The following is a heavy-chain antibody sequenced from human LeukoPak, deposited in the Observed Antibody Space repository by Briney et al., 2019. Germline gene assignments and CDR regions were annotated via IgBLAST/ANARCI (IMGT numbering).Heavy chain of an antibody. CDR3: AKGLELVVVASWAFDY. D-gene: IGHD2-2*01. CDR1: GFTFSSYA. Sequence: PGGSLRLSCAAPGFTFSSYAMSWVRQAPGKGLEWVSAISGSGGSTYYADSVKGRFTISRGNSKNTLYLQMNSLRAEDTAVYYCAKGLELVVVASWAFDYWGQGTLVTVSS. V-gene: IGHV3-23*01. J-gene: IGHJ4*02. CDR2: ISGSGGST.